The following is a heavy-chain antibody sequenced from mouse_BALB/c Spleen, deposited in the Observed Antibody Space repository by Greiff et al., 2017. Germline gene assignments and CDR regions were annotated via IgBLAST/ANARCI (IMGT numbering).Heavy chain of an antibody. CDR1: GFTFSSYG. Sequence: EVQGVESGGDLVKPGGSLKLSCAASGFTFSSYGMSWVRQTPDKRLEWVATISSGGSYTYYPDSVKGRFTISRDNAKNTLYLQMSSLKSEDTAMYYCARQGITTVVARHWYFDVWGAGTTVTVSS. CDR2: ISSGGSYT. J-gene: IGHJ1*01. D-gene: IGHD1-1*01. CDR3: ARQGITTVVARHWYFDV. V-gene: IGHV5-6*01.